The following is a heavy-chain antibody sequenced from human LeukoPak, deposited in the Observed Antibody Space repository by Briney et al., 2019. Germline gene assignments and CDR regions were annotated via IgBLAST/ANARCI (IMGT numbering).Heavy chain of an antibody. CDR2: IYYSGST. J-gene: IGHJ4*02. Sequence: SETLSLTCTVSGGSISGYYWSWIRQPPGKGLEWIGYIYYSGSTNYNPSLKSRVTISVDTSKNQFSLKLSSVTAADTAVYYCARLGYGDYFDYWGQGTLVTVSS. CDR1: GGSISGYY. V-gene: IGHV4-59*08. CDR3: ARLGYGDYFDY. D-gene: IGHD4-17*01.